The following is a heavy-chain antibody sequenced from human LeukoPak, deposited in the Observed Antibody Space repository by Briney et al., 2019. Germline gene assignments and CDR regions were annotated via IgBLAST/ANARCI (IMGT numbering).Heavy chain of an antibody. J-gene: IGHJ4*02. CDR1: GFTFSSYG. Sequence: GGSLRLSCAASGFTFSSYGMHWLRQAPGKGLEWVSSITSGGDYIYYADSVKGRFTTSRDNAKNSLSLQLNSLRVEDTAVYYCARGHYDVLAASYKWTPDYWGQGTLVTVSS. CDR3: ARGHYDVLAASYKWTPDY. V-gene: IGHV3-21*01. D-gene: IGHD3-9*01. CDR2: ITSGGDYI.